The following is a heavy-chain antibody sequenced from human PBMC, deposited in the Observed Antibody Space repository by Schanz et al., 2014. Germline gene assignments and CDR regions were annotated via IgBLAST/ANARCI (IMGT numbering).Heavy chain of an antibody. CDR2: IYSGGST. J-gene: IGHJ3*02. CDR1: GFTVTSYY. CDR3: ARDRWDWNNAFDI. V-gene: IGHV3-53*01. D-gene: IGHD1-1*01. Sequence: VQLVESGGALVQPGGSLRLSCAASGFTVTSYYMSWVRQAPGKGLEWVSVIYSGGSTYYADSVKGRFTISRDNSKNTLYLQMNSLRAEDTAVYYCARDRWDWNNAFDIWGQGTMVTVSS.